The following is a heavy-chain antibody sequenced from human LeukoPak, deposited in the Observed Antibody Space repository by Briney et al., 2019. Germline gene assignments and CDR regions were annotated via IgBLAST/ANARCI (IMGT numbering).Heavy chain of an antibody. J-gene: IGHJ3*02. V-gene: IGHV1-69*05. CDR3: AIETARGFGELLGAFDI. CDR2: IIPIFGTA. D-gene: IGHD3-10*01. CDR1: GGTFSSYA. Sequence: ASVKVSCKASGGTFSSYAICWVRQAPGQGLEWMGGIIPIFGTANYAQKFQGRVTITTDESTSTAYMELSSLRSEDTAVYYCAIETARGFGELLGAFDIWGQGTMVTVSS.